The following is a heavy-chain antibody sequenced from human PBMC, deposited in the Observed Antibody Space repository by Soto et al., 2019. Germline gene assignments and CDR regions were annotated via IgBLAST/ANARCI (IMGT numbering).Heavy chain of an antibody. D-gene: IGHD6-19*01. Sequence: QVQLQQSGAGLLKPSETLSLTCAVYGESFSGHIWTWIRQTPGKGLQWIGQINHSGSASYNPSLTSRVTISVHTSNSHFSLELSSVTAADTAVYYCARGLITGSHYSGGWYYFDSWGQGTQVTVSS. V-gene: IGHV4-34*01. CDR3: ARGLITGSHYSGGWYYFDS. CDR2: INHSGSA. CDR1: GESFSGHI. J-gene: IGHJ4*02.